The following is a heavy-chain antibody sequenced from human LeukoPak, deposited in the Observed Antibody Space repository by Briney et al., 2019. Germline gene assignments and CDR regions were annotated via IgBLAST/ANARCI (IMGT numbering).Heavy chain of an antibody. J-gene: IGHJ4*02. CDR1: GFTFSSYG. CDR3: AKDRLAARPPYYFDY. V-gene: IGHV3-30*02. D-gene: IGHD6-6*01. Sequence: GGSLRLSCAASGFTFSSYGMHWVRQAPGKGLEWVACIRYDGSNKYYADSVKGRFTISRDNSKNTLYLQMNSLRAEDTAVYYCAKDRLAARPPYYFDYWGQGTLVTVSS. CDR2: IRYDGSNK.